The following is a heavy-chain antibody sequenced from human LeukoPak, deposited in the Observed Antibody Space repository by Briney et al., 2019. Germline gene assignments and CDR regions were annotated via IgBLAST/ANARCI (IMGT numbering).Heavy chain of an antibody. CDR3: VVLLWFGETRFDC. V-gene: IGHV4-31*03. Sequence: SLTLSLTCTVSGGSISSGGYYWSWIRQHPGNGLEGIGYIYYSGSTYYHPSLNRRLTISVETPKNQFCLMPSSATAACTAVYYCVVLLWFGETRFDCWGQGTLVTVSS. CDR1: GGSISSGGYY. CDR2: IYYSGST. J-gene: IGHJ4*02. D-gene: IGHD3-10*01.